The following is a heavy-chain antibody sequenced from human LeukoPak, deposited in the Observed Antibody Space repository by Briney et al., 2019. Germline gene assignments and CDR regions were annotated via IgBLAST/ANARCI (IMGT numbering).Heavy chain of an antibody. J-gene: IGHJ3*02. CDR2: IYDSGST. V-gene: IGHV4-30-4*08. CDR3: ARARGGGLRFLRGAFDI. Sequence: SQTLSLTCTVSGGSISSGDYYWSWIRQPPGKGLEWIGYIYDSGSTYYNPSLKSRVTISVYTSKNQFSLKMSSVTAADTAVYYCARARGGGLRFLRGAFDIWGQGTMVTVSS. CDR1: GGSISSGDYY. D-gene: IGHD3-3*01.